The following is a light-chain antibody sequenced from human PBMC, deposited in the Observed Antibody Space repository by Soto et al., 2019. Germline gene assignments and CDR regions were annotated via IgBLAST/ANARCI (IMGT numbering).Light chain of an antibody. CDR1: SSDVGAYTY. Sequence: QSALTQPRSVSGAPGQSVTISCTGTSSDVGAYTYVSWFQQHPGKAPKLIIYDVTKRPSGVPHHFSGSKSGNTASLTISGLQAEDEADYCCCSYAGGYPHVFGTGTKLTVL. CDR3: CSYAGGYPHV. V-gene: IGLV2-11*01. J-gene: IGLJ1*01. CDR2: DVT.